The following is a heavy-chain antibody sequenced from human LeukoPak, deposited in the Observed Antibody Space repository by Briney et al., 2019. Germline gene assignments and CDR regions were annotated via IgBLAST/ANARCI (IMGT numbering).Heavy chain of an antibody. V-gene: IGHV1-18*01. J-gene: IGHJ4*02. CDR2: ISAYNGNT. CDR3: ARDDEGRANFDF. Sequence: ASVKVSCKASGYTFTSYGISWVRQAPGQGLEWMGWISAYNGNTNYAQKLQGRVTMTTDTSTSKNYTELTKLRSDDTAVYYCARDDEGRANFDFWGQGTLVTVSS. CDR1: GYTFTSYG.